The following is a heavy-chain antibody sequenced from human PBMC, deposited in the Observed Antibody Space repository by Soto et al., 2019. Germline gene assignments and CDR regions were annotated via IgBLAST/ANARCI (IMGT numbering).Heavy chain of an antibody. CDR1: GGSISSSSYY. Sequence: QLQLQESGPGLVKPSETLSLTCTVSGGSISSSSYYWGWIRQPPGKGLEWIGSIYYSGSTYYNPSLKSRVTISVDTSKNQFSLKLSSVTAADTAVYYCARGEYPDAGPFDYWGQGTLVTVSS. J-gene: IGHJ4*02. V-gene: IGHV4-39*01. CDR3: ARGEYPDAGPFDY. CDR2: IYYSGST.